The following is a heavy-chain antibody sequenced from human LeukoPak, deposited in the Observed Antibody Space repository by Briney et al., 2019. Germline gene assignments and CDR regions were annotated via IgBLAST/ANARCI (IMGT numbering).Heavy chain of an antibody. D-gene: IGHD3-10*01. CDR2: IIPIFGTA. CDR3: AMVDVRITMVRGVIAKANYYYMDV. CDR1: GGIFSSYA. V-gene: IGHV1-69*05. Sequence: SVKVSCKASGGIFSSYAISWVRQAPGQGLEWMGGIIPIFGTANYAQKFQGRVTITTDESTSTAYMELSSLRSEDTAVYYCAMVDVRITMVRGVIAKANYYYMDVWGKGTTVTVSS. J-gene: IGHJ6*03.